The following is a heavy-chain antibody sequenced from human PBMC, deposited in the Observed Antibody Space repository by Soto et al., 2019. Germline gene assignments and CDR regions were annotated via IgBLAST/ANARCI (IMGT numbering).Heavy chain of an antibody. Sequence: PGGSLRLSCAASGFTFSSYAMHWVRQAPGKGLEWVAVISYDGANKYYADTVKGRFTISRDSSKNTLYLQMNSLRAEDTVVYFCARGGYCNSTSCYRYGMDVWGQGTTVTV. CDR3: ARGGYCNSTSCYRYGMDV. CDR2: ISYDGANK. J-gene: IGHJ6*02. V-gene: IGHV3-30-3*01. CDR1: GFTFSSYA. D-gene: IGHD2-2*03.